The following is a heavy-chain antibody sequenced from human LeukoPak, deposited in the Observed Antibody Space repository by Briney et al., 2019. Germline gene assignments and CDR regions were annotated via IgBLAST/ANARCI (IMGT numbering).Heavy chain of an antibody. CDR2: ISGSGGST. J-gene: IGHJ6*02. Sequence: GGSLRLSCAASGFTFSSYAMSWVRQAPGKGLEWVSAISGSGGSTYYADSVKGRFTISRGNSKNTLYLQMNGLRAEDTAVYYCAKPREPAYYDFWSGYYPGYYYYGMDVWGQGTTVTVSS. CDR1: GFTFSSYA. CDR3: AKPREPAYYDFWSGYYPGYYYYGMDV. D-gene: IGHD3-3*01. V-gene: IGHV3-23*01.